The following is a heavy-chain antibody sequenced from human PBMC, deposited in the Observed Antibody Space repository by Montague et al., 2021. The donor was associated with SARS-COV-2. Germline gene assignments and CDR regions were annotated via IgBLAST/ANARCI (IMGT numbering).Heavy chain of an antibody. CDR2: IYYTGNT. Sequence: SETLSLTCTDSGGSITNNIDYWTWIRQPPGKGLEWIGRIYYTGNTYYNPSLKSRVTISVVTSKNHFTLKLSSVTAAETAVYYCARLKRYFDSSGSPSAFDXWGQGTKVTVSS. V-gene: IGHV4-39*02. CDR1: GGSITNNIDY. CDR3: ARLKRYFDSSGSPSAFDX. D-gene: IGHD3-22*01. J-gene: IGHJ3*01.